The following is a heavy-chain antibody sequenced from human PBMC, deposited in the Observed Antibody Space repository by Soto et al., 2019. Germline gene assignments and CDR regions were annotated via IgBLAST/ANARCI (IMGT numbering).Heavy chain of an antibody. J-gene: IGHJ4*02. CDR1: GGTGNSGGYY. Sequence: SVLLSLSCPFSGGTGNSGGYYWSWIRQPPGKGLEWIGFIFYNGGTSYNPSLGSRVTISADTSKTLFSLNLNFVTAADTAVYYCARGDHGPRRFYFDTCGQGNLVTVSS. CDR3: ARGDHGPRRFYFDT. D-gene: IGHD2-8*01. CDR2: IFYNGGT. V-gene: IGHV4-61*03.